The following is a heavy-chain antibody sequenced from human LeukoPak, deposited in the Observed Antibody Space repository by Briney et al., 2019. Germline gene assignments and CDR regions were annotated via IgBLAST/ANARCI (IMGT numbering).Heavy chain of an antibody. CDR1: GFMFSNYG. CDR2: IWYDGSNE. CDR3: AKGRNEDGDAALNY. J-gene: IGHJ4*02. D-gene: IGHD4-17*01. Sequence: GGSLRLSCAASGFMFSNYGMHWVRQAPGKGLEWVAVIWYDGSNEYYADSVKGRFTVSRDNSKNTLYLQMNTLRAEDTAAYHCAKGRNEDGDAALNYWGQGTLVTVSS. V-gene: IGHV3-33*06.